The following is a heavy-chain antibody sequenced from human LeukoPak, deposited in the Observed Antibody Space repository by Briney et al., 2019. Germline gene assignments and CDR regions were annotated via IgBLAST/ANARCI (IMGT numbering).Heavy chain of an antibody. V-gene: IGHV3-66*01. CDR3: ARSGPAGIRANWFDP. J-gene: IGHJ5*02. D-gene: IGHD6-13*01. CDR1: GFTVSSNY. CDR2: TYSGGST. Sequence: GGSLRLSCAASGFTVSSNYMSWVRQAPGKGLEWVSVTYSGGSTYYADSVKGRFTISRDNSKNTLYLQMNSLRAEDTAVYYCARSGPAGIRANWFDPWGQGTLVTVSS.